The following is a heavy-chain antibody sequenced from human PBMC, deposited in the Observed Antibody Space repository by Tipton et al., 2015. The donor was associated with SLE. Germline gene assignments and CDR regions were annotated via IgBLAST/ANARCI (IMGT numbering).Heavy chain of an antibody. CDR1: GYTFTSYG. CDR3: ARADPITIFGVVSYYFDY. Sequence: QLVQSGAEVKKPGASVKVSCKASGYTFTSYGISWVRQAPGQGLEWMGWISAYNGNTNYAQKLQGRVTMTTDTSTSTAYMELRSLRSDDTAVYYCARADPITIFGVVSYYFDYWGQGTLVTVSS. J-gene: IGHJ4*02. V-gene: IGHV1-18*01. D-gene: IGHD3-3*01. CDR2: ISAYNGNT.